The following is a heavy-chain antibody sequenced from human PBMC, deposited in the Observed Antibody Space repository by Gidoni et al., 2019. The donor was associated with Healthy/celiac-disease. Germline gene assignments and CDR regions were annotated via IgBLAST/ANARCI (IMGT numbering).Heavy chain of an antibody. J-gene: IGHJ4*02. D-gene: IGHD2-15*01. CDR2: ISSNGGST. V-gene: IGHV3-64D*06. Sequence: EVQLVESGGGLVQPGGSLRLSFSASGFTFISYAMHWVRQAPGKGLEYVSAISSNGGSTYYADSVKGRFTISRDNSKNTLYLQMSSLRAEDTAVDYCGKEMGVVVVAATPGDYWGQGTLVTVSS. CDR3: GKEMGVVVVAATPGDY. CDR1: GFTFISYA.